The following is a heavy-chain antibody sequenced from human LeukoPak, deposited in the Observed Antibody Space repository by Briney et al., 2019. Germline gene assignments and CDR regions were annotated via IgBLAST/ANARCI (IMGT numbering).Heavy chain of an antibody. CDR2: INSGSGSV. CDR1: GYSHTSDW. CDR3: ARAYSRDSGRYAMDV. Sequence: ASVKVSCKASGYSHTSDWMHWVRQAPGQGLEWMGAINSGSGSVSHAQKLQGRVTMTRDTATSTVYMELSSLRSDDTAVYYCARAYSRDSGRYAMDVWGQGTTVIVSS. V-gene: IGHV1-46*01. D-gene: IGHD3-10*01. J-gene: IGHJ6*02.